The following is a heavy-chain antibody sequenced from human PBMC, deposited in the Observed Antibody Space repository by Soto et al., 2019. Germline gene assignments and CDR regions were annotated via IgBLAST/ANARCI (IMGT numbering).Heavy chain of an antibody. V-gene: IGHV4-59*01. CDR2: IYYSGIT. CDR3: ARGGGVYYFDY. Sequence: QVQLQESGPGLVKPSETLSLTCTVSGGSISSYYWSWIRQPPGKGLEWIGYIYYSGITDYNPSLQSRVTLSVDTSKSQFSRTLSSVTAADTAVSYCARGGGVYYFDYWGQGTLVTVSS. J-gene: IGHJ4*02. CDR1: GGSISSYY. D-gene: IGHD2-8*02.